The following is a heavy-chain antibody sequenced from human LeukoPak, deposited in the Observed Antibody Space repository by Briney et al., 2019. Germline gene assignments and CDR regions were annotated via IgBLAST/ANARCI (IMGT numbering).Heavy chain of an antibody. D-gene: IGHD1-26*01. CDR3: ARWGGSYYFHYLDH. J-gene: IGHJ4*02. CDR2: ISVHNGNT. Sequence: ASVKVSCKASGYTFISYGISWVRQVPGQGLEWMGWISVHNGNTNCAQKLQGRVTMTTDTFASTAYMELRSLRSDDTAVYYCARWGGSYYFHYLDHWGQGTLVTVSS. V-gene: IGHV1-18*01. CDR1: GYTFISYG.